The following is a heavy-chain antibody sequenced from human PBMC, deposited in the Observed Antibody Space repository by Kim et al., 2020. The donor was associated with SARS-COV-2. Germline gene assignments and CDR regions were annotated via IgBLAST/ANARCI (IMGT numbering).Heavy chain of an antibody. Sequence: GGSLRLSCAASGFTFSSYSMNWVRQAPGKGLEWISSISSSSSYIYYADSVKGRFTISRDNARASLYLQMNSLRAEDTAVYYCAGVLTSGWSYFDYWGQGT. V-gene: IGHV3-21*04. CDR2: ISSSSSYI. D-gene: IGHD6-19*01. J-gene: IGHJ4*02. CDR1: GFTFSSYS. CDR3: AGVLTSGWSYFDY.